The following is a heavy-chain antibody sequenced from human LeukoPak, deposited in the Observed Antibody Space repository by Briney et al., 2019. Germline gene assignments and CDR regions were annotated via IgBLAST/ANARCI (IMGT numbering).Heavy chain of an antibody. CDR2: ISSSSSYI. CDR1: GFTFSSYS. D-gene: IGHD1-26*01. Sequence: GGSLRLSCAASGFTFSSYSMNWVRQAPGKGLEWVSSISSSSSYIYYADSVKGRFTISRDNAKNSLYLQMNSLRAEDTAVYYCARVVPYSGSPFDYWGQGTLVTVSS. J-gene: IGHJ4*02. CDR3: ARVVPYSGSPFDY. V-gene: IGHV3-21*01.